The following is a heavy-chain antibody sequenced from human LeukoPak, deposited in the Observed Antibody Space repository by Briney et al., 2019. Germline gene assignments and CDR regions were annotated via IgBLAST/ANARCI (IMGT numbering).Heavy chain of an antibody. J-gene: IGHJ4*02. V-gene: IGHV1-3*03. CDR3: ARENYYRSGRFDRAHLDY. D-gene: IGHD6-19*01. CDR1: ASTFSTYA. Sequence: ASVKVSCKASASTFSTYAIHWVRQAPGQRLEWMGWISAGNSNTKYSHEFQDRVTITRDTSATTVYMELRGLRSEDMGVYYCARENYYRSGRFDRAHLDYWGQGTLVTVSS. CDR2: ISAGNSNT.